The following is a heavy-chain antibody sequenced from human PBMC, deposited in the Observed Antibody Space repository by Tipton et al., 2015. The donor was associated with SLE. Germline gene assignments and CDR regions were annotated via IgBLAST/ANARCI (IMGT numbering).Heavy chain of an antibody. CDR3: ARGTIAAADCFDY. D-gene: IGHD6-13*01. Sequence: SLRLSCAASGFTFSSYGIHWVRQAPGKGLEWVAVIWYDGSNKYYADSVKGRFTISRDNSKNTLYLQMNSLRAEDTAVYYCARGTIAAADCFDYWGQGTLVTVSS. CDR2: IWYDGSNK. CDR1: GFTFSSYG. J-gene: IGHJ4*02. V-gene: IGHV3-33*01.